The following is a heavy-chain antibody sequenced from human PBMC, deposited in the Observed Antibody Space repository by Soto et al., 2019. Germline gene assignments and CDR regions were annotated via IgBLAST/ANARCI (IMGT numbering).Heavy chain of an antibody. V-gene: IGHV1-8*01. CDR2: MNPNSGNT. CDR1: GYTLTSYD. D-gene: IGHD4-4*01. J-gene: IGHJ5*02. Sequence: ASVKVSSKASGYTLTSYDINWVRQATGQGLVWMGWMNPNSGNTGYAQKFQGRVTMTRNTSISTAYMELNSLRSEDTAVYYCARVSTYVELWGQGTLVTVSS. CDR3: ARVSTYVEL.